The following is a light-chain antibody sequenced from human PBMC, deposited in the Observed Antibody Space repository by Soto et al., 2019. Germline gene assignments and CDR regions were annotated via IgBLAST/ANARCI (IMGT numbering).Light chain of an antibody. Sequence: EIVLTQSPGTLSLSPGESATLSCRATRSVSSYLAWYQQKPGQAPRLLIYDASSRPTDIPARFSGSGSGTDFTLTISSLEPEDFALYYCQQRSNWPITFGQGTRLE. CDR1: RSVSSY. CDR3: QQRSNWPIT. V-gene: IGKV3-11*01. J-gene: IGKJ5*01. CDR2: DAS.